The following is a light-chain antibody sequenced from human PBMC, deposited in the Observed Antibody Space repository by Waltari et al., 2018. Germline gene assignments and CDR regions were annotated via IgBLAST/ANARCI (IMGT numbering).Light chain of an antibody. J-gene: IGLJ3*02. CDR3: NSWTTSSTLL. Sequence: QSALTQPASVSGSPGQSITISCTGTSSDVGGYNYVSWYQHHPVKAPKLIISDVSKRPSGVSDRFSGSKSGNTASLTISGLQTEDEADYYCNSWTTSSTLLFGGGTKVTVL. CDR1: SSDVGGYNY. V-gene: IGLV2-14*03. CDR2: DVS.